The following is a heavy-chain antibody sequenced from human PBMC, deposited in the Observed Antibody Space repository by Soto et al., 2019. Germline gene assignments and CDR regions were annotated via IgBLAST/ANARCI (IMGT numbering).Heavy chain of an antibody. CDR1: GFTFRNFW. Sequence: EVQLVESGGGLVQPGGSLRLSCVASGFTFRNFWMGWLRQTPEKGLEWVANIKPDGSEKYYVDSVKGRFTISRDNAKNSLYLQMNSLRAEDTAVYYCARENYFDYRGQGTLVTVSS. CDR3: ARENYFDY. CDR2: IKPDGSEK. V-gene: IGHV3-7*04. J-gene: IGHJ4*02.